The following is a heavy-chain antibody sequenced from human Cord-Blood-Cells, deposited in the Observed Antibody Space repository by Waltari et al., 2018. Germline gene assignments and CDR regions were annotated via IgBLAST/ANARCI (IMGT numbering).Heavy chain of an antibody. CDR3: AKDSMRMVDYGDYFDY. CDR2: ISGSGGST. CDR1: GFTFSSYA. Sequence: GGSLRLSCAASGFTFSSYAMSWVRQAPGKGLEWVSAISGSGGSTYYADSVKGRFTISRDNSKNTLYLQMHSLRAEDTAVYYCAKDSMRMVDYGDYFDYWGQGTLVTVSS. D-gene: IGHD4-17*01. J-gene: IGHJ4*02. V-gene: IGHV3-23*01.